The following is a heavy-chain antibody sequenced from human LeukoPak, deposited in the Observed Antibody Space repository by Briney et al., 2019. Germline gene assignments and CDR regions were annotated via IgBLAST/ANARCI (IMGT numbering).Heavy chain of an antibody. Sequence: GGSLRLSCAASGFTFSSYAMSWVRQAPGRGLEWVSVISGSGGSAHYADSVKGRFTISRDNSKNTLYLQMNSLRDGDTAVYYCAKLRGEYNYYGMDVWGQGTTVTVSS. CDR1: GFTFSSYA. J-gene: IGHJ6*02. CDR3: AKLRGEYNYYGMDV. V-gene: IGHV3-23*01. D-gene: IGHD2/OR15-2a*01. CDR2: ISGSGGSA.